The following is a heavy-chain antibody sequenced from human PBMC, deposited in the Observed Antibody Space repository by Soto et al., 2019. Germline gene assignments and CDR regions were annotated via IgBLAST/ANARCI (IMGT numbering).Heavy chain of an antibody. Sequence: GGSLRLSCAASGFTFSSYAMHWVRQAPGKGLEWVAVISYDGSNKYYADSVKGRFTISRDNSKNTLYLQMNSLRAEDTAVYYCARDPGGTTATSYYYYGMDVWGQGTTVTVSS. D-gene: IGHD4-17*01. CDR2: ISYDGSNK. V-gene: IGHV3-30-3*01. CDR3: ARDPGGTTATSYYYYGMDV. J-gene: IGHJ6*02. CDR1: GFTFSSYA.